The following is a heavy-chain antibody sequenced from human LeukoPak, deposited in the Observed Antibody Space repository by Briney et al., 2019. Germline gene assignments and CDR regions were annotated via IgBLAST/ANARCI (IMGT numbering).Heavy chain of an antibody. CDR1: GFSFSTYS. CDR2: ISSRSDCI. V-gene: IGHV3-21*01. J-gene: IGHJ4*02. D-gene: IGHD3-10*01. CDR3: ARVSEFYGSGSFYNEDY. Sequence: GGSLRLSCAASGFSFSTYSMSWVRQAPGKGLEWVSSISSRSDCIYFGDSVKGRFTISRDNAKNSLYLQMNSLRAEDTAVYYCARVSEFYGSGSFYNEDYWGQGTLVTVSS.